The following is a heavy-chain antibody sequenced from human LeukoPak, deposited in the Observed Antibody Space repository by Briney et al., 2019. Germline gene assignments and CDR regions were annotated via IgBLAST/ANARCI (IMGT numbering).Heavy chain of an antibody. CDR1: GLTFSSYS. V-gene: IGHV3-21*01. Sequence: GGSLRLLCAVSGLTFSSYSMNWVRQAPGKGREWVSSISSSSSYIYYADSVKGRFTISRDNAKNSLYLQMNSRRAEDTAVYYCARSGIAYYFDCWGQGTLVTVSS. CDR2: ISSSSSYI. CDR3: ARSGIAYYFDC. J-gene: IGHJ4*02. D-gene: IGHD1-26*01.